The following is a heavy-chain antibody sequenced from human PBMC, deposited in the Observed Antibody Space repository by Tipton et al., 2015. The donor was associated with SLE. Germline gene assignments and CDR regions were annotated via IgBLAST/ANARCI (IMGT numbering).Heavy chain of an antibody. V-gene: IGHV3-21*01. CDR3: ARGGGSLDAFDI. D-gene: IGHD2-15*01. J-gene: IGHJ3*02. CDR1: GFTFSSYS. CDR2: ISSSSSYI. Sequence: SLRLSCAASGFTFSSYSMNWVRQAPGKGLEWVSSISSSSSYIYYADSVKGRFTISRDNAKNSLYLQMNSLRAEDTAVYYCARGGGSLDAFDIWGQGTMVTVSS.